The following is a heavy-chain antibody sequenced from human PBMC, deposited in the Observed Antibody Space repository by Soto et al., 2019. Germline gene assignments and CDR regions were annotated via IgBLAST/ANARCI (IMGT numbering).Heavy chain of an antibody. CDR3: ARLDFCSCYYTVVNYYYMAF. V-gene: IGHV3-20*01. J-gene: IGHJ6*03. CDR2: INWNGGST. Sequence: GGSLRLSCAASGFTFDDYGMGWVRQAPGKGLEWVSGINWNGGSTGYADSVKGRFTISRDNAKNSLYLQMNSLRAEDTALYHCARLDFCSCYYTVVNYYYMAFWGKGTTVTGAS. CDR1: GFTFDDYG. D-gene: IGHD3-3*01.